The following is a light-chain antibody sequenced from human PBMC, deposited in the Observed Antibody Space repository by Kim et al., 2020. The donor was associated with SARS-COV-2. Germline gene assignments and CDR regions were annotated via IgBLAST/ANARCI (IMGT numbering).Light chain of an antibody. CDR1: PAPVSTTYS. J-gene: IGLJ3*02. Sequence: GGQFTSTYGFTPAPVSTTYSPSWYQQTHGPAPRPLIYSTNTRSSGVPARFSGSILGNKAALTITGAQADDQSDYYCVLYMGSGVWVFGGGTQLTVL. CDR3: VLYMGSGVWV. V-gene: IGLV8-61*01. CDR2: STN.